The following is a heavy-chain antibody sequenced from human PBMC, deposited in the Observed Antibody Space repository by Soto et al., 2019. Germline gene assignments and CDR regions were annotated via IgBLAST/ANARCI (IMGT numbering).Heavy chain of an antibody. CDR1: GFTFSSYA. D-gene: IGHD3-22*01. J-gene: IGHJ4*02. V-gene: IGHV3-23*01. Sequence: VGSLRLSCAASGFTFSSYAMSWVRQAPGKGLEWVSAISGSGGSTYYADSVKGRFTISRDSSKNTLYLQMNSLRAEDTAVYYCAKDRFYDPGVDYWGQGTLVTVSS. CDR2: ISGSGGST. CDR3: AKDRFYDPGVDY.